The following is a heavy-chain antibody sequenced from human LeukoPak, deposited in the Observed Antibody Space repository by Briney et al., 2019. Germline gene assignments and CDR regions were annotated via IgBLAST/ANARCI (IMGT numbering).Heavy chain of an antibody. V-gene: IGHV3-9*01. CDR2: ISWNSGSI. D-gene: IGHD2-15*01. Sequence: GRSLRLSCAASGFTFDDYAMHWVRQAPGKGLEWVSGISWNSGSIGYADSVKGRFTISRDNAKNSLYLQMNSLRAEDTALYYCAKDMGVVVVAATPSAGMDVWGQGTTVTVSS. CDR3: AKDMGVVVVAATPSAGMDV. CDR1: GFTFDDYA. J-gene: IGHJ6*02.